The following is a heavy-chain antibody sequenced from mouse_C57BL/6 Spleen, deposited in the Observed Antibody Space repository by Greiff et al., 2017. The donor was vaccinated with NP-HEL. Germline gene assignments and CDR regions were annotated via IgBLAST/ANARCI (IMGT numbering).Heavy chain of an antibody. Sequence: VQLQQSGPGLVQPSKSLSITCTVSGFSLTSYGVHWVRQSPGKGLEWLGVIWRGGSTDYNAAFMSRLSITKDNSKSQVFFKMNSLQADDTAIYYCAKGDYSNYRDYAMDYWGQGTSVTVSS. CDR3: AKGDYSNYRDYAMDY. CDR1: GFSLTSYG. J-gene: IGHJ4*01. D-gene: IGHD2-5*01. CDR2: IWRGGST. V-gene: IGHV2-5*01.